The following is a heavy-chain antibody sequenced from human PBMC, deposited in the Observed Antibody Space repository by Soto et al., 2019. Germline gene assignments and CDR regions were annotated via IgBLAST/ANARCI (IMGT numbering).Heavy chain of an antibody. D-gene: IGHD6-19*01. CDR3: ARVGSARWLVLSPLHY. CDR2: IIPIFGTA. V-gene: IGHV1-69*13. CDR1: GGTFSSYA. Sequence: GASVKVSCKASGGTFSSYAISWVRQAPGQGLEWMGGIIPIFGTANYAQKFQGRVTITADESTSTAYMELSSLRSEDTAVYYCARVGSARWLVLSPLHYWGQGTLVTVSS. J-gene: IGHJ4*02.